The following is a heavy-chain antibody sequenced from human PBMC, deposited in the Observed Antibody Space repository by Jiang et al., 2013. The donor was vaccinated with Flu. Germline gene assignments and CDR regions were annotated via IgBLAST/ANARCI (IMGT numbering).Heavy chain of an antibody. CDR3: ARPSSGTIFGVRGFDP. D-gene: IGHD3-3*01. CDR1: GGSFSGYY. Sequence: LLKPSETLSLTCAVYGGSFSGYYWSWIRQPPGKGLEWIGEINHSGSTNYNPSLKSRVTISVDTSKNQFSLKLSSVTAADTAVYYCARPSSGTIFGVRGFDPWGQGTLVTVSS. V-gene: IGHV4-34*01. J-gene: IGHJ5*02. CDR2: INHSGST.